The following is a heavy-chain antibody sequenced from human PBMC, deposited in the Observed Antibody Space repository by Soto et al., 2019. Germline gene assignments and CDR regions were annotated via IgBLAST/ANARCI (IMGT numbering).Heavy chain of an antibody. J-gene: IGHJ4*02. CDR1: GFAFRSYN. V-gene: IGHV3-21*01. Sequence: PGGSLRLSCAASGFAFRSYNMNWVRQAPGKGLEWVASISSGSSNIYYADSVKGRFTISRDNAKNSLFLQMDSLRAEDSAVYYCASATVVVATFDFWGQGTLVTVSS. CDR2: ISSGSSNI. D-gene: IGHD3-22*01. CDR3: ASATVVVATFDF.